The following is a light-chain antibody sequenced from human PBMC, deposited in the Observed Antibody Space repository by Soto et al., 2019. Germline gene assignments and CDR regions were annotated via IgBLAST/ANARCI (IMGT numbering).Light chain of an antibody. CDR1: SCNVGAGYD. J-gene: IGLJ3*02. CDR2: DNS. V-gene: IGLV1-40*01. CDR3: QSSDSSLSGWV. Sequence: QSVLTQPPSVSGAPGQRVTISCTGSSCNVGAGYDVHWYQQLPGTAPKLLIYDNSNRPSGVPDRFSGSKSGTSASLAITGLHAEDEADYYCQSSDSSLSGWVFGGGTKLTVL.